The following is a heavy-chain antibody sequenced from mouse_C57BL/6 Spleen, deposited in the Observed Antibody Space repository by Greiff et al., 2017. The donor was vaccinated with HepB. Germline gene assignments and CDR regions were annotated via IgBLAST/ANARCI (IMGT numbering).Heavy chain of an antibody. D-gene: IGHD1-1*01. CDR3: ATDYGSSYVRGAMDY. V-gene: IGHV14-3*01. J-gene: IGHJ4*01. Sequence: VQLQQSVAELVRPGASVKLSCTASGFNIKNTYMHWVKQRPEQGLEWIGRIDPANGNTKYAPKFQGKATITADTSSNTAYLQLSSLTSEDTAIYYCATDYGSSYVRGAMDYWGQGTSVTVSS. CDR1: GFNIKNTY. CDR2: IDPANGNT.